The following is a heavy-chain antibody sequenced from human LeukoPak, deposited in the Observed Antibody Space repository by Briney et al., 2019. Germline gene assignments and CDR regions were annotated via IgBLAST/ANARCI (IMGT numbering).Heavy chain of an antibody. CDR1: GGTFSSYT. D-gene: IGHD1-26*01. Sequence: ASVKVSCKASGGTFSSYTISWVRQTPGQGLEWMGRIIPILGIANYAQKFQGRVTITADKSTSTAYMELSSLRSEDTAVYYCAIVGATGNFDYWGQGTLVTVSS. J-gene: IGHJ4*02. V-gene: IGHV1-69*02. CDR3: AIVGATGNFDY. CDR2: IIPILGIA.